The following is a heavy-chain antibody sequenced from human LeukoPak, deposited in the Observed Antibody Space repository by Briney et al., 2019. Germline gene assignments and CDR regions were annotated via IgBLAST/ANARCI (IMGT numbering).Heavy chain of an antibody. D-gene: IGHD5-18*01. Sequence: GEPLQISCKGSGYSFTSYWIDWVRQMPGKGLDWMGIIYPGDSDTRYSPSFQGQVTISADKSINTAYLQWSSLKASDTAMYYCARRLDSYGTFDNWGQGTLVTVSS. CDR1: GYSFTSYW. CDR2: IYPGDSDT. J-gene: IGHJ4*02. V-gene: IGHV5-51*01. CDR3: ARRLDSYGTFDN.